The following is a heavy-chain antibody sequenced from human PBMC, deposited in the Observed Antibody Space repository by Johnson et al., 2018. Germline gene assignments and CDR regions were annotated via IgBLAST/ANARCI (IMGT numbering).Heavy chain of an antibody. D-gene: IGHD3-22*01. CDR2: ISYDGSNK. CDR3: ARDGGYYYDSSGYYLAEYFQH. CDR1: GFTFSSYG. J-gene: IGHJ1*01. V-gene: IGHV3-30*03. Sequence: QVQLVQSGGGVVQPGRSLRLSCAASGFTFSSYGMHWVRQAPGKGLEWVAVISYDGSNKYYADSVKVRFTISRDNSKNTLYLQMNSLRAEDTAVYYCARDGGYYYDSSGYYLAEYFQHWGQGTLVTVSS.